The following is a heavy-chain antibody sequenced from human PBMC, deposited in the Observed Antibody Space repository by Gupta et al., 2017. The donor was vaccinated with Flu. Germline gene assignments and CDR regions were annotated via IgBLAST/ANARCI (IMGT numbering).Heavy chain of an antibody. CDR2: IWYDGSNK. CDR3: ARDFGYYFDY. D-gene: IGHD3-3*01. CDR1: SSYG. J-gene: IGHJ4*02. V-gene: IGHV3-33*01. Sequence: SSYGMHWVRQAPGKGLEWVAVIWYDGSNKYYADSVKGRFTISRDNSKNTLYLQMNSLRAEDTAVYYCARDFGYYFDYWGQGTLVTVSS.